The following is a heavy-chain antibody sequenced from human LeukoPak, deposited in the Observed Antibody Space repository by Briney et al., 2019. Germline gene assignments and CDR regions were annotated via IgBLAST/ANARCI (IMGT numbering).Heavy chain of an antibody. CDR3: ARRVHGSGSYLLYYFDY. Sequence: SETLSLTCTVSGGSISSSSYYWGWIRQPPGKGLEWIGSIYYSGSTYYNPSLKSRVTISVDTSKNQFSLKLSSVTAADTAVYYCARRVHGSGSYLLYYFDYWGQGTLVTVSS. CDR1: GGSISSSSYY. V-gene: IGHV4-39*01. CDR2: IYYSGST. D-gene: IGHD3-10*01. J-gene: IGHJ4*02.